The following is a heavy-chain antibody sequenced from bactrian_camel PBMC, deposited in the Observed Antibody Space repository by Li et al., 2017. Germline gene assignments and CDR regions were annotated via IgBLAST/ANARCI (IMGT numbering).Heavy chain of an antibody. D-gene: IGHD3*01. CDR1: GYTYSGHC. V-gene: IGHV3S53*01. CDR2: IDSAGRT. Sequence: QLVESGGGSLQPGGSLRLSCAFSGYTYSGHCMVWFRQAPGKEREGVAAIDSAGRTNYAATVLGRFTISRDDARNTLYLQMNSLKHEDTATYYCAADSYKQYCTTGAYVNGGMDYWGKGTQVTVSS. J-gene: IGHJ7*01.